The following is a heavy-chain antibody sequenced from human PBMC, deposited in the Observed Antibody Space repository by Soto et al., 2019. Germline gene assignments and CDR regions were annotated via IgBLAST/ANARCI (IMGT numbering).Heavy chain of an antibody. CDR3: ATSRISIAVAGETEYYFDY. D-gene: IGHD6-19*01. V-gene: IGHV1-2*04. Sequence: ASVKVSCKASGYIFTGYYMHWVRQAPGQGLEWMGWINPNSGDTNYTQKFQGWVTMTRDTSISTAYMELSRLRSDDTAVYYCATSRISIAVAGETEYYFDYWGQGTPVTAPQ. CDR2: INPNSGDT. J-gene: IGHJ4*02. CDR1: GYIFTGYY.